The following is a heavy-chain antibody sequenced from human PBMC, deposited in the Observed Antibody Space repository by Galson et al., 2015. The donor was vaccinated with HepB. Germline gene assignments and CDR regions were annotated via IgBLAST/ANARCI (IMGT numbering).Heavy chain of an antibody. V-gene: IGHV3-66*02. CDR1: GFTVSSNY. CDR2: IYSDGST. Sequence: SLRLSCAASGFTVSSNYMSWVRQAPGKGLEWVSVIYSDGSTYYADSVKGRFTISRDNSKNTLYLQMNSLRAEDTAVYYCAREPHVLLWCGELKNDYGMDVWGQGTTVTVSS. J-gene: IGHJ6*02. D-gene: IGHD3-10*01. CDR3: AREPHVLLWCGELKNDYGMDV.